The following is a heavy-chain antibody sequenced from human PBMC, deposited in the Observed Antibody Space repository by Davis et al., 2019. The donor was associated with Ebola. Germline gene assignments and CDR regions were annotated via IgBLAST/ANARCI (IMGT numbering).Heavy chain of an antibody. D-gene: IGHD2-15*01. J-gene: IGHJ6*02. CDR1: GGTFSSYA. V-gene: IGHV1-69*06. CDR2: IIPIFGTA. Sequence: SVKVSCKASGGTFSSYAISWVRQAPGQGLEWMGRIIPIFGTANYAQKFQGRVTITADKSTSTAYMELSSLRSEDTAVYYCAREDCSGGSCYRRYYYYGMDVWGQGTTVTVSS. CDR3: AREDCSGGSCYRRYYYYGMDV.